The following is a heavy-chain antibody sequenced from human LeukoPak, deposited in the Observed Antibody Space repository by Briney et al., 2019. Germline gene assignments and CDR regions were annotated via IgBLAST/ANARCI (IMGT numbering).Heavy chain of an antibody. CDR1: GFTFRSYE. Sequence: GGSLRLSCAASGFTFRSYEMNWVRQAPGKGLEWVSYISSSGSTMYYADSVKGRFTIFRDNAKNSLYLQMNSLRAEDTAVYYCAELGITMIGGVWGKGTTVTISS. CDR3: AELGITMIGGV. CDR2: ISSSGSTM. J-gene: IGHJ6*04. D-gene: IGHD3-10*02. V-gene: IGHV3-48*03.